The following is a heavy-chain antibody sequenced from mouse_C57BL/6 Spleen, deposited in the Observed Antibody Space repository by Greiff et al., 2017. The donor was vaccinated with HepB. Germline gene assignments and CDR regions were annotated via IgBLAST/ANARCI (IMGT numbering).Heavy chain of an antibody. V-gene: IGHV1-20*01. CDR1: GYSFTGYF. CDR2: INPYNGDT. CDR3: ARWRRDYDGVDY. J-gene: IGHJ2*01. Sequence: EVQLQQSGPELVKPGDSVKISCKASGYSFTGYFMNWVMQSHGKSLEWIGRINPYNGDTFYNQKFKGKATLTVDKSSSTAHMELRSLTSEDSAVYYCARWRRDYDGVDYWGQGTTLTVSS. D-gene: IGHD2-4*01.